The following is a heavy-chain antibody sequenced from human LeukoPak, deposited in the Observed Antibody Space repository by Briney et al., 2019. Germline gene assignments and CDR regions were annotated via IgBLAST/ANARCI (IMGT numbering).Heavy chain of an antibody. Sequence: ASVKVSCKASGYTFTSYYMHWVRQAPGQGLEWMGIINPSGGSTSYAQKFQGRVTMTKDMSTSTVYMELSSLRSEDTAVYYCARESLVGAPFDYWGQGTLVTVSS. CDR2: INPSGGST. D-gene: IGHD1-26*01. CDR1: GYTFTSYY. V-gene: IGHV1-46*01. J-gene: IGHJ4*02. CDR3: ARESLVGAPFDY.